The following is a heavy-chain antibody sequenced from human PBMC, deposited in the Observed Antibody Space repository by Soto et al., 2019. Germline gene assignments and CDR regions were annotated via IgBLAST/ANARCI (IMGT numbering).Heavy chain of an antibody. D-gene: IGHD3-16*02. CDR1: GFTFSSYG. J-gene: IGHJ4*02. Sequence: RGSLRLSCAASGFTFSSYGMHWVRQAPGKGLEWVAIIWFDGSNKYYADSVKGRFTISRDNSKNTLYLQMNSLRAEDTAVYYCARDLRYDYIWGTYRSYFDYWGQGTLVTVSS. CDR3: ARDLRYDYIWGTYRSYFDY. CDR2: IWFDGSNK. V-gene: IGHV3-33*01.